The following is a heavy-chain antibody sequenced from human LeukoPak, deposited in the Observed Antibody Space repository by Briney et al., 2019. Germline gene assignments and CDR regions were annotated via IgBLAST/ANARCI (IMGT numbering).Heavy chain of an antibody. Sequence: GGSLRLSCAASGFTFDDYTMHWVRQAPGKGLEWVSLISWDGGSTYYADSVKGRFTISRDNSKNSLYLQMNSLRTEDTALYYCAKEEGSGKTYFDYWGQGTLVTVSS. CDR1: GFTFDDYT. J-gene: IGHJ4*02. D-gene: IGHD6-19*01. CDR3: AKEEGSGKTYFDY. V-gene: IGHV3-43*01. CDR2: ISWDGGST.